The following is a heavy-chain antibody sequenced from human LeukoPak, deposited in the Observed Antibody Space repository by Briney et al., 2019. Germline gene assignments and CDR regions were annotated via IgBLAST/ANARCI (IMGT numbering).Heavy chain of an antibody. J-gene: IGHJ5*02. Sequence: PGGSLRLSCAASGFTFSSYAMSWFRQVPGKGLEWVSGISGSGSRTYYADSVKGRFTISRDNSKTTLYVHMTSLRVEDTAFYYCARGQAMAVSWGQGILVTVSS. CDR1: GFTFSSYA. D-gene: IGHD5-18*01. CDR3: ARGQAMAVS. V-gene: IGHV3-23*01. CDR2: ISGSGSRT.